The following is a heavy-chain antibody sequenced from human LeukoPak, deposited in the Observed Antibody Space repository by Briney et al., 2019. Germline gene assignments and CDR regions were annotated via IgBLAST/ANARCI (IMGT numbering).Heavy chain of an antibody. CDR1: GFTFSTYG. J-gene: IGHJ4*02. V-gene: IGHV3-30*02. CDR3: APRVVVITAPFDY. CDR2: IRYDGTNK. D-gene: IGHD2-21*01. Sequence: GGSLRLSCAASGFTFSTYGMHWVRRAPGKGLEWVAFIRYDGTNKYYADSVKGRFTISRDNSKNTLYLQMNSLRAEDTAVYYCAPRVVVITAPFDYWGQGTLVTVSS.